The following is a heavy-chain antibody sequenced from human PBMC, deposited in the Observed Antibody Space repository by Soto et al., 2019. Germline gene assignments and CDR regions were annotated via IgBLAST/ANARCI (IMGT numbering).Heavy chain of an antibody. J-gene: IGHJ6*02. D-gene: IGHD1-1*01. V-gene: IGHV1-69*12. Sequence: QVQLEQSGAEVKKPGSSVKVSCKASGGTFRNSAISWVRQAPGQGLEWMGGIMPIFRTPDYAQKLQGRVIISADASTSTAYMELSGLRSDETAVYFCARDNDRPQLGGNYYYILDVWGHGTTVTVSS. CDR3: ARDNDRPQLGGNYYYILDV. CDR2: IMPIFRTP. CDR1: GGTFRNSA.